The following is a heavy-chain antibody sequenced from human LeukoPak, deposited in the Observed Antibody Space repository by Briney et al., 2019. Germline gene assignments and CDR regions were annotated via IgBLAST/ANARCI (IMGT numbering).Heavy chain of an antibody. Sequence: PSETLSLTCSVSGASITTTNFWWTWIRQSPGRGLEWIGYIHDRGSDKYNPALESRATLSVDTSKNQFSLKLNSVTAADTAVYFCASDLFRESEDYWGQGTLVIVSS. D-gene: IGHD3-10*01. CDR2: IHDRGSD. CDR1: GASITTTNFW. J-gene: IGHJ4*02. CDR3: ASDLFRESEDY. V-gene: IGHV4-61*01.